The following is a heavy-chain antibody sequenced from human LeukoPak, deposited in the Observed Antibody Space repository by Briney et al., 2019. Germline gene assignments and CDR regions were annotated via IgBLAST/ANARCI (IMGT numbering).Heavy chain of an antibody. CDR3: AKDGYDILTGYYLDY. CDR2: ISYDGSNK. D-gene: IGHD3-9*01. V-gene: IGHV3-30*18. Sequence: GGSRRLSCAASGFTFSSYGMHWVRQAPGKGLEWVAVISYDGSNKYYADSVKGRFTISRDNSKNTLYLQMNSLRAEDTAVYYCAKDGYDILTGYYLDYWGQGTLVTVSS. CDR1: GFTFSSYG. J-gene: IGHJ4*02.